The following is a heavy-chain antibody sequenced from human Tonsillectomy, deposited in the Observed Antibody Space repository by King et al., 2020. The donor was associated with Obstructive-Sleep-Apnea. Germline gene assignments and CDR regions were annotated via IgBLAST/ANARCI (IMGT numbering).Heavy chain of an antibody. D-gene: IGHD2-21*02. CDR1: GGSISTSLFY. CDR3: ARDNPMTAIDY. V-gene: IGHV4-39*07. Sequence: QLQESGPGLVKPSETLSLTCTVSGGSISTSLFYWAWIRQPPGKGLEWIGRIYYTWPTYYNPSLKSRFTISIDTSKNQFSLNLNSLTAAATAVYYCARDNPMTAIDYWGQGTLVTVSS. CDR2: IYYTWPT. J-gene: IGHJ4*02.